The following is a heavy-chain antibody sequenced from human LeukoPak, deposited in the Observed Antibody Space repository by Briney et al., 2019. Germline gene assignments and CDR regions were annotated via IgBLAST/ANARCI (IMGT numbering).Heavy chain of an antibody. D-gene: IGHD6-19*01. CDR2: ISSSSSYI. V-gene: IGHV3-21*01. Sequence: GGSLRLSCAASGFTFSSYSMNWVRQAPGKGLEWVSSISSSSSYIYYADSVKGRFTISRDNAKNSLYLQMNSLRAEDTAVYYCARDPVVAGTKRLPNFDYWGQGTLVTVSS. CDR1: GFTFSSYS. CDR3: ARDPVVAGTKRLPNFDY. J-gene: IGHJ4*02.